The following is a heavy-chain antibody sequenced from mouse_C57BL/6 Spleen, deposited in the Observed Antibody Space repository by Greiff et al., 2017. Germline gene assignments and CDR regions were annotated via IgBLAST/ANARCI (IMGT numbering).Heavy chain of an antibody. V-gene: IGHV1-74*01. J-gene: IGHJ1*03. Sequence: VQLQQPGAELVKPGASVKVSCKASGYTFTSYWMHWVKQRPGQGLEWIGRIHPSDSDTNYNQKFKGKATLTVDKSSRTAYMQLSSLTSEDSAVXYYAPNCCANWGYFDDWGTGTTVTVSS. D-gene: IGHD4-1*01. CDR2: IHPSDSDT. CDR3: APNCCANWGYFDD. CDR1: GYTFTSYW.